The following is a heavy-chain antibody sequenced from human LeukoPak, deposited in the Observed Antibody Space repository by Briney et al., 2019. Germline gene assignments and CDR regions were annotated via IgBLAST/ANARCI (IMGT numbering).Heavy chain of an antibody. CDR1: GFTFSSYA. D-gene: IGHD5-18*01. CDR2: ISSSSSYI. CDR3: ATKDRAMALYYFDY. J-gene: IGHJ4*02. Sequence: GGSLRLSCAASGFTFSSYAMHWVRQAPGKGLEWVSSISSSSSYIYYADSVKGRFTISRDNAKNSLYLQMNSLRAEDTAVYYCATKDRAMALYYFDYWGQGTLVTVSS. V-gene: IGHV3-21*01.